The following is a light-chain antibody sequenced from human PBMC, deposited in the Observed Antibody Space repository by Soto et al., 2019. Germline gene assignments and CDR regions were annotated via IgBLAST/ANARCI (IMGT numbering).Light chain of an antibody. CDR2: WAS. J-gene: IGKJ1*01. V-gene: IGKV4-1*01. CDR3: QHYYSTPRT. Sequence: DIVMTQSPDSLAVSLGERATINCKSSQSVLYSSNSKNFLAWYQQKPGQPPKLLIYWASTRESGVPDRFSGSGSGTDFTLTISSLQAEDVAVYYCQHYYSTPRTFGQGTKVEIK. CDR1: QSVLYSSNSKNF.